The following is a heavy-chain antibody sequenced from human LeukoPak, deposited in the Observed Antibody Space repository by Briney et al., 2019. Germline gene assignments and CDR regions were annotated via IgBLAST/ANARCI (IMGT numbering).Heavy chain of an antibody. CDR2: IYYSGST. Sequence: SETLSLTCTVSGGSISSSSYYWGWIRQPPGKGLEWNGSIYYSGSTYYNPSLKSRVPISVDTSKNQFSLNLSSVTAADTAVYYCASHPNWFDPWGQGTLVTVSS. J-gene: IGHJ5*02. CDR3: ASHPNWFDP. V-gene: IGHV4-39*01. CDR1: GGSISSSSYY.